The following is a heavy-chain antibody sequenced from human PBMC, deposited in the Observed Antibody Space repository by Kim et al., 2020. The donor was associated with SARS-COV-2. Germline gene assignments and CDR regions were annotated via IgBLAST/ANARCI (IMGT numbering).Heavy chain of an antibody. D-gene: IGHD5-18*01. CDR1: GFTFSSYG. Sequence: GGSLRLSCAASGFTFSSYGMHWVRQAPGKGLEWVAVISYDGSNKYYADSVKGRFTISRDNSKNTLYLQMNSLRAEDTAVYYCAKESGYSYGIDYWGQGTLVTVSS. CDR2: ISYDGSNK. J-gene: IGHJ4*02. CDR3: AKESGYSYGIDY. V-gene: IGHV3-30*18.